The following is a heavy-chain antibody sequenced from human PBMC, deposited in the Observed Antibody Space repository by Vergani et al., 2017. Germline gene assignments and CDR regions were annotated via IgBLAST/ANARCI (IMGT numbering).Heavy chain of an antibody. CDR2: IYYSGST. Sequence: QVQLQESGPGLVKPSQTLSLTCTVSGGSISSGDYYWSWIRQPPGKGLEWIGYIYYSGSTYYNPSLKSRVTISVDTSKNQFSLKRSSVTAADTAVYYCARGYYGSGSYNPYYYYGMDVWGQGTTVTVSS. CDR3: ARGYYGSGSYNPYYYYGMDV. J-gene: IGHJ6*02. D-gene: IGHD3-10*01. V-gene: IGHV4-30-4*01. CDR1: GGSISSGDYY.